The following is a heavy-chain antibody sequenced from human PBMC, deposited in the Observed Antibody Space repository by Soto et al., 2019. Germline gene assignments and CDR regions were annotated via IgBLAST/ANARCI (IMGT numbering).Heavy chain of an antibody. Sequence: GASVKVSCKASGYTFTSYYMHWVRQASGQGLEWMGIINPSGGSTSYAQKFQGRVTMTRDTSTSTVYMELSSLRSEDTAVYYCARARNTKQWLGPDDAFDIWGQGTMVTVSS. CDR3: ARARNTKQWLGPDDAFDI. D-gene: IGHD6-19*01. J-gene: IGHJ3*02. V-gene: IGHV1-46*01. CDR2: INPSGGST. CDR1: GYTFTSYY.